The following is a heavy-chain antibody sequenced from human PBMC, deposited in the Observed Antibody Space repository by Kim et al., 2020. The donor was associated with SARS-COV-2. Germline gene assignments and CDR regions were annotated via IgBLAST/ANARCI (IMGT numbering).Heavy chain of an antibody. D-gene: IGHD5-12*01. CDR3: ARHPVWWLNHLDY. V-gene: IGHV4-39*01. CDR1: GGSISSSSYY. CDR2: IYYSGST. J-gene: IGHJ4*02. Sequence: SETLSLTCTVSGGSISSSSYYWGWIRQPPGKGLEWIGSIYYSGSTYYNPSLKSRVTISVDTSKNQFSLKLSSVTAADTAVYYCARHPVWWLNHLDYWGQGTLVTVSS.